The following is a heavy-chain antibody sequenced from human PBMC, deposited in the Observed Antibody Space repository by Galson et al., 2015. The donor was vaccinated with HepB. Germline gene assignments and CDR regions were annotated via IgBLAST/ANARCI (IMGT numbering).Heavy chain of an antibody. CDR2: IYWDDDK. V-gene: IGHV2-5*02. CDR1: GFSLRTNGVG. J-gene: IGHJ3*02. D-gene: IGHD3-10*01. CDR3: AHRLWCREVSHDAFDI. Sequence: PALVKPTQTLTLPCTFSGFSLRTNGVGVGWIRQPPGKALEWLAIIYWDDDKRYSPSLKSRLTITKDTSKNQVVLTMTNMDPGDTATYYCAHRLWCREVSHDAFDIWGKGTMVTVSS.